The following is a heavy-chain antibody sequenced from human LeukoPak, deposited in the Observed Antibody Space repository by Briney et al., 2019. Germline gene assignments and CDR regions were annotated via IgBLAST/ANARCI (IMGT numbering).Heavy chain of an antibody. J-gene: IGHJ4*02. CDR3: ARVNKRFNLASFDY. V-gene: IGHV4-30-4*08. D-gene: IGHD1-14*01. Sequence: KPSETLSLTCTVSGGSISSSSYYWSWIRQPPGKGLEWIGYIYYSGSTYYNPSLKSRVTISVDTSKNQFSLKLSSVTAADTAVYYCARVNKRFNLASFDYWGQGTLVTVSS. CDR1: GGSISSSSYY. CDR2: IYYSGST.